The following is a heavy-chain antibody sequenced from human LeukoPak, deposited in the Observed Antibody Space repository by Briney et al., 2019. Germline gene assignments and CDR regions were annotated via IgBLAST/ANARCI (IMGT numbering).Heavy chain of an antibody. CDR1: GFTFNSYA. V-gene: IGHV3-23*01. CDR2: MTDSTT. Sequence: GRSLRLSCAASGFTFNSYAMSWVRQAPGKGLEWVSAMTDSTTYYADSVKGRFTISRDNSKNTLYLQMNSLRAEDTAVYYCAKGAYSTTWTFDYWGQGTLVTVSS. D-gene: IGHD2/OR15-2a*01. CDR3: AKGAYSTTWTFDY. J-gene: IGHJ4*02.